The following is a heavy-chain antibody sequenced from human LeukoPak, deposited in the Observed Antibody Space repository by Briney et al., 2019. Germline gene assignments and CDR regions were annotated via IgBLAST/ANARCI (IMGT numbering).Heavy chain of an antibody. V-gene: IGHV4-59*01. CDR3: ARGGSGYDSSGYYYYYGMDV. J-gene: IGHJ6*02. CDR1: GGSISSYY. Sequence: SETLSLTCTVSGGSISSYYWSWIRQPPGKGLEWIGYIYYSGSANYNPSLKSRVTISVDTSKNQFSLKLSSVTAADTAVYYCARGGSGYDSSGYYYYYGMDVWGQGTTVTVSS. CDR2: IYYSGSA. D-gene: IGHD5-12*01.